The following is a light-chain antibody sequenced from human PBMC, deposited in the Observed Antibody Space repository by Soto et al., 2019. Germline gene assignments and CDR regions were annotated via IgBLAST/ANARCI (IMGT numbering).Light chain of an antibody. CDR3: SSYAGSNNSVV. V-gene: IGLV2-8*01. Sequence: QSVLTQPPSASGSPGQSVTISCTGTSSDVGGGDCVSGWRQHPGKAPKLMIYEVSKRPSGVPDRFSGSKSGNTASLTVSGLQAEDEADYYCSSYAGSNNSVVFGGGTKLTVL. CDR1: SSDVGGGDC. CDR2: EVS. J-gene: IGLJ2*01.